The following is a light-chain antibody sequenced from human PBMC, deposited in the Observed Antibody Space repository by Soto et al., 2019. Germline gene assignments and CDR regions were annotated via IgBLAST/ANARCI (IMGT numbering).Light chain of an antibody. CDR2: GTS. CDR1: QSVSTTY. Sequence: ETVFTQSPGTLSLSPGERATLSCRASQSVSTTYLAWYQQKPGQSPRPLIYGTSNRATGIPDRFSGSGSGTDFTLTISRPEPEDFAVYYCQQYAMSRWTFGQGTKVDIK. CDR3: QQYAMSRWT. V-gene: IGKV3-20*01. J-gene: IGKJ1*01.